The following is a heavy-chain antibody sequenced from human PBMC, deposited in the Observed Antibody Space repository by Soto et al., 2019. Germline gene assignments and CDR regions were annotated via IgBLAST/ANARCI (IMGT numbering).Heavy chain of an antibody. D-gene: IGHD6-13*01. CDR1: GFSLSNAGLG. CDR3: ASTYSSSWYWFDP. V-gene: IGHV2-26*04. Sequence: QVTVKESGPVLVKPTETLTLTCTVSGFSLSNAGLGVSWIRQPPGKALEWLAHIFSNDENSYSTSLKSRLTSSKGTSKSQVVLTMTNMDPVDTATYYCASTYSSSWYWFDPWGQGTLVTVSS. J-gene: IGHJ5*02. CDR2: IFSNDEN.